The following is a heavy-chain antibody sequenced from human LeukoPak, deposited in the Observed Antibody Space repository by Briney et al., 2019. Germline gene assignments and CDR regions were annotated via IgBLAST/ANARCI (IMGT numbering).Heavy chain of an antibody. V-gene: IGHV3-48*03. CDR1: GFTFSSYE. CDR3: ARTFDS. CDR2: IGNSGSPI. J-gene: IGHJ4*02. Sequence: GGSLRLSCAASGFTFSSYEMNWVRQAPGKGLEWVSYIGNSGSPIYYADSVKGRFTVSRDNAKNSLFLQMSSLRAEDTAVYYCARTFDSWGQGTLVTVSS.